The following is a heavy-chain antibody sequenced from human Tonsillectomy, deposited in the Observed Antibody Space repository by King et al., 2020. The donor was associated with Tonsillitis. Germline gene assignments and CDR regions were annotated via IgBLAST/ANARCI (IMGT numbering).Heavy chain of an antibody. D-gene: IGHD2-2*02. CDR3: ARGRYTRGCYPDYFDY. J-gene: IGHJ4*02. CDR1: GFTFSDYW. CDR2: IKQDGSAQ. Sequence: VQLVESGGGLVQPGGSLRLSCAASGFTFSDYWMSWVRQAPGKGLEWVANIKQDGSAQYYVDSVKGRFTISRDNANNSLFLQINSPRAEDTDLYYCARGRYTRGCYPDYFDYWGQGTLVTVSS. V-gene: IGHV3-7*01.